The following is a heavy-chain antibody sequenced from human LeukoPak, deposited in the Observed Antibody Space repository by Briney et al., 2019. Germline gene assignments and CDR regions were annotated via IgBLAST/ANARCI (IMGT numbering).Heavy chain of an antibody. CDR1: GGSISSYY. CDR3: ARVGSFVGQPNV. V-gene: IGHV4-59*01. J-gene: IGHJ4*02. D-gene: IGHD3-10*01. CDR2: IYYSGST. Sequence: SETLFLTCTVSGGSISSYYWSWIRQPPGKGLEWIGYIYYSGSTNYNPSLKSRVTISVDTSKNQFSLKLSSVTAADTAVYYCARVGSFVGQPNVWGQGTLVTVSS.